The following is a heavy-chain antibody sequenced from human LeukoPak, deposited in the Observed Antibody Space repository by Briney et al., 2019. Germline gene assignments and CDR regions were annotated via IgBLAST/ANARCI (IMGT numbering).Heavy chain of an antibody. CDR1: GFTFSSYA. D-gene: IGHD1-26*01. J-gene: IGHJ4*02. V-gene: IGHV3-23*01. CDR2: ISGSGGST. CDR3: ARADEASYHNFDY. Sequence: GGSLRLSCAASGFTFSSYAMSWVRQAPGKGLEWVSAISGSGGSTYYADSVKGRFTISRDNSKNTLFLQMDSLRGEDTAVYYCARADEASYHNFDYWGQGTLVTVSS.